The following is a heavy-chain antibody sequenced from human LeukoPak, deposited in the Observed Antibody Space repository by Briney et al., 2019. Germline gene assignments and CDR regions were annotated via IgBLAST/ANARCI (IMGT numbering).Heavy chain of an antibody. J-gene: IGHJ3*02. CDR2: ISYDGSNK. CDR3: ASLNDAFDI. V-gene: IGHV3-30*03. CDR1: GFAFSSYG. Sequence: HPGGSLRLSCAASGFAFSSYGIPWVRQAPGKGLEWVAVISYDGSNKYYAGSVKGRRTISRDNSKNTVHLQMNGLRPEDTAVYYCASLNDAFDIWGQGTMVTVSS.